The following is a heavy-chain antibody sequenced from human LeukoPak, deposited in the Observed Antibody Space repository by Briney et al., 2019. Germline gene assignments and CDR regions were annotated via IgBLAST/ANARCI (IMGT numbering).Heavy chain of an antibody. CDR2: MNPNSGNT. Sequence: GASVKVSCKASGYTFTSYDINWVRQATGQGLEWMGWMNPNSGNTGYAQKFQGRVTMTRNTSISTAYMELSSLRSEDTAAYYCARGLVYCGGDCPDAFDIWGQGTMVTVSS. D-gene: IGHD2-21*02. CDR1: GYTFTSYD. CDR3: ARGLVYCGGDCPDAFDI. J-gene: IGHJ3*02. V-gene: IGHV1-8*01.